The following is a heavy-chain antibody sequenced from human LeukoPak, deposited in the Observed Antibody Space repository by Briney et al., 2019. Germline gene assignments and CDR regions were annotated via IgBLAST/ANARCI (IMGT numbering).Heavy chain of an antibody. Sequence: PSETLSLTCAVYGGSFSGYYWSWIRQPPGKGLEWIGEINHSGSTHYNPSLKSRVTISVDTSKNQCSLKLSSVTAADTAVYYCARVSRITIFGVVNAFDYWGQGTLVTVSS. J-gene: IGHJ4*02. CDR1: GGSFSGYY. CDR3: ARVSRITIFGVVNAFDY. D-gene: IGHD3-3*01. CDR2: INHSGST. V-gene: IGHV4-34*01.